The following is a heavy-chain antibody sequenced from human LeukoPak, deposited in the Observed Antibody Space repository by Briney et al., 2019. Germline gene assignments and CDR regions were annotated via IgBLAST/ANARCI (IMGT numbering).Heavy chain of an antibody. D-gene: IGHD3-22*01. J-gene: IGHJ4*02. CDR3: ARDKPRVYYYDSSGYGY. CDR1: GGSISNYY. CDR2: ISYSGNT. Sequence: SETLSLTCTVSGGSISNYYWTWIRQPPGKGLEWIGFISYSGNTNYNPSLKSRVTISLDTSKNQFSLKLISVTAADTAVYYCARDKPRVYYYDSSGYGYWGQGTLVTVSS. V-gene: IGHV4-59*01.